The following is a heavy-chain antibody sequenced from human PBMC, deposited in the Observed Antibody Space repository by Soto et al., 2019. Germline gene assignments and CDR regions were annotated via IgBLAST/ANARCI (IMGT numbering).Heavy chain of an antibody. V-gene: IGHV3-33*01. J-gene: IGHJ6*02. CDR1: GFTFSSYG. D-gene: IGHD6-13*01. CDR3: ARDPSPRWGAAAGTNYYYYGMDV. CDR2: IWYDGSNK. Sequence: GGSLRLSCVACGFTFSSYGMHWVRQAPGKGLEWVAAIWYDGSNKYYADSVKGRFTISRDNSKNTLYLQMNSLRAEDTAVYYCARDPSPRWGAAAGTNYYYYGMDVWGQGTTVTVSS.